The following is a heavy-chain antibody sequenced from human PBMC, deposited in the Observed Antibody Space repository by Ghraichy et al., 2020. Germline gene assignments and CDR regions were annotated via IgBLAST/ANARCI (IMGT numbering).Heavy chain of an antibody. CDR1: GGSFTSYY. Sequence: SETLSLTCAVYGGSFTSYYWSWIRQPPGKGLEWIGEINHWRSTTYNPSLKSRVTLSVDRSKDQFSLKLSSVTAADTAVFYCARGRKSSQQLVPLPFDYWGQGTLLTVSS. D-gene: IGHD6-13*01. J-gene: IGHJ4*02. CDR2: INHWRST. V-gene: IGHV4-34*01. CDR3: ARGRKSSQQLVPLPFDY.